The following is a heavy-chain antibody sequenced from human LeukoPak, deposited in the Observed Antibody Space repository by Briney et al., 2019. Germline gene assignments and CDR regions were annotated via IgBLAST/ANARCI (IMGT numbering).Heavy chain of an antibody. J-gene: IGHJ5*02. V-gene: IGHV3-30*03. CDR3: ARERNFWSGYYNWFDP. D-gene: IGHD3-3*01. CDR2: ISYDGSNK. Sequence: TGGSLRLSCAASGFTFSSYGMHWVRQAPGKGLEWVAVISYDGSNKYYADSVKGRFTTSRDNSKNSLYLQMNSLRAEDTAVYYCARERNFWSGYYNWFDPWGQGTLVTVSS. CDR1: GFTFSSYG.